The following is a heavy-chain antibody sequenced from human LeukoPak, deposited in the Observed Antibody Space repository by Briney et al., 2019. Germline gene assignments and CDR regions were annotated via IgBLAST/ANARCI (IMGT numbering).Heavy chain of an antibody. D-gene: IGHD6-13*01. CDR3: ARMHIAAAGTWDYYYYGMDV. CDR1: GYTFTGYY. CDR2: INPTSGGT. J-gene: IGHJ6*02. Sequence: ASVKVSCKASGYTFTGYYMHWVRQAPGQGLEWMGWINPTSGGTNYAQKFQGRVTITRDTSISTAYMELSRLRTDDTAVYYCARMHIAAAGTWDYYYYGMDVWGQGTTVTVSS. V-gene: IGHV1-2*02.